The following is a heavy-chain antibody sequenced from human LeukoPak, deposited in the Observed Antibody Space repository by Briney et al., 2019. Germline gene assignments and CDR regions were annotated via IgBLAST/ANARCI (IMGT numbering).Heavy chain of an antibody. J-gene: IGHJ4*02. V-gene: IGHV3-23*01. CDR2: ISGSGGST. Sequence: GGSLRLSCAASGITFSSYAMSWVRQAPGKGLEWVSAISGSGGSTYYADSVKGRFTISRDNSKNTLYLQMNSLRAEDTAVYYCAKDPPYDFWSGNFDYWGQGTLVTVSS. CDR3: AKDPPYDFWSGNFDY. CDR1: GITFSSYA. D-gene: IGHD3-3*01.